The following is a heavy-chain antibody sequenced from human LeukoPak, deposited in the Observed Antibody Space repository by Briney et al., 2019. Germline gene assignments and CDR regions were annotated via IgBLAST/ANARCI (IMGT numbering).Heavy chain of an antibody. Sequence: PSETLSLTCAVSGYSISSGYYWGWIRQPPGKGLEWIGSIYHSGSTFYNPSVKSRVTISLDASKNQFSLKLSSVTAADRAVYYCARRMEHNGNYYFDSWGEGTLVTVSP. CDR1: GYSISSGYY. V-gene: IGHV4-38-2*01. CDR2: IYHSGST. D-gene: IGHD2-8*01. J-gene: IGHJ4*02. CDR3: ARRMEHNGNYYFDS.